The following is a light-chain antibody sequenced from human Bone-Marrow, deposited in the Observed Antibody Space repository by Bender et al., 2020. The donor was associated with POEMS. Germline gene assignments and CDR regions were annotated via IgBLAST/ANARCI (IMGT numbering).Light chain of an antibody. CDR3: QIWDGDNDRPI. V-gene: IGLV3-21*02. CDR2: DDT. CDR1: KIETVT. Sequence: SYVLTQPPSVSVAPGQTARISCGGDKIETVTVHWYQQKPGQAPVLVVYDDTSRPPGIPDRFSGSRSDNPATLTIRTVETGDEADYYCQIWDGDNDRPIFGGGTKLTVL. J-gene: IGLJ2*01.